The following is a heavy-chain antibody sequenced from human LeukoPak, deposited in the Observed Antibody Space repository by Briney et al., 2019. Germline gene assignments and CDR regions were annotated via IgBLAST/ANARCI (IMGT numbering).Heavy chain of an antibody. J-gene: IGHJ4*02. CDR3: ARDSAGYSSGWYDY. CDR1: GYTFTSYG. D-gene: IGHD6-19*01. V-gene: IGHV1-18*01. CDR2: ISAYKGNT. Sequence: ASVKVSCKASGYTFTSYGISWVRQAPGQGLEWMGWISAYKGNTKYAQRIQGRASMTTDTSTSTAYMEVRSLRSDDTAVYYCARDSAGYSSGWYDYWGQGTLVTVSS.